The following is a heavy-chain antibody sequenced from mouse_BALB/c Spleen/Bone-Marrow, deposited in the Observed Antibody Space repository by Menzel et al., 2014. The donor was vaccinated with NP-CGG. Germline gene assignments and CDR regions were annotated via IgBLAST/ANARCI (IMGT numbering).Heavy chain of an antibody. CDR3: ATHYSGRFDY. CDR1: GFGFSSSD. V-gene: IGHV5-12-1*01. CDR2: ISSGGGST. Sequence: EVKLVESGGGLVKPGGSLKLSCAASGFGFSSSDMSWVRQTPEKRLEWVAYISSGGGSTYYPDTVKGRFTISRDNAKNTLYLQMSSLKSEDTAMYYCATHYSGRFDYWGQDTTLTVSS. J-gene: IGHJ2*01. D-gene: IGHD1-2*01.